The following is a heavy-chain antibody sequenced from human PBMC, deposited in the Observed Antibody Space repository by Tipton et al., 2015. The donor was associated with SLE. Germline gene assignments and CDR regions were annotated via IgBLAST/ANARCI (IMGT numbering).Heavy chain of an antibody. J-gene: IGHJ4*02. V-gene: IGHV4-61*02. CDR2: FYGSGSGST. CDR3: ARQLRFLELFIDY. D-gene: IGHD3-3*01. CDR1: GGSISSGNYY. Sequence: TLSLTCTVSGGSISSGNYYWTWIRQPAGKGLEWIGRFYGSGSGSTSYNPSLKSRVTISVDTSKNQFSLTLSSVTAADTAVYYCARQLRFLELFIDYWGQGTQVTVSS.